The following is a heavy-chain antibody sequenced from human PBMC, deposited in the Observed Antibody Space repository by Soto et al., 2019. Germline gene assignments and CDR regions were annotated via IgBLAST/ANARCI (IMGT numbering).Heavy chain of an antibody. CDR1: GGSVSSGSYY. CDR2: IYYSGST. Sequence: PSETLSLTCTVSGGSVSSGSYYWSWIRQPPGKGLEWIGYIYYSGSTNYNPSLKSRVTISVDTSKNQFSLKLSSVTAADTAVYYCARSEMGDAFDIWGQGTMVTVSS. V-gene: IGHV4-61*01. CDR3: ARSEMGDAFDI. J-gene: IGHJ3*02.